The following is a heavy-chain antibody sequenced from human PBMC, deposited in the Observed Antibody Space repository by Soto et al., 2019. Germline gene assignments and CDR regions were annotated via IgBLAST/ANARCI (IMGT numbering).Heavy chain of an antibody. CDR1: GGSISSGHYP. Sequence: PSETLSLTCAVSGGSISSGHYPWTWIRQPPGKGLEWLGYIYSGGNTYYSPSLKSRVTIALDTSKSLVSLRLNSVTAADTAVYYCSGLVGVAISPWGQGTLVTVSS. D-gene: IGHD6-19*01. J-gene: IGHJ4*02. CDR2: IYSGGNT. CDR3: SGLVGVAISP. V-gene: IGHV4-30-2*01.